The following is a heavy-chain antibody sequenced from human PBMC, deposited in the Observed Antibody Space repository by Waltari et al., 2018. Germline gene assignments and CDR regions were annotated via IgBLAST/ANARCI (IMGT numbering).Heavy chain of an antibody. Sequence: QVQLVESGGGVVQPGMSLRLACEAAGFSRSSFGMHWVRQAPGKGLEWVALIFFGGGDTYYADSVRGRFTISRDNSKNILYLDMNSLRPDDTALYYCAKDAFGNTYLDHWGQGTLVTVSS. CDR2: IFFGGGDT. J-gene: IGHJ4*02. V-gene: IGHV3-33*03. CDR1: GFSRSSFG. D-gene: IGHD3-10*01. CDR3: AKDAFGNTYLDH.